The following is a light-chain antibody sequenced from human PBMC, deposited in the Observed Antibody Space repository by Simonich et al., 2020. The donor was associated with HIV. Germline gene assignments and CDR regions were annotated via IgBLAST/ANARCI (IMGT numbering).Light chain of an antibody. V-gene: IGLV2-23*01. CDR2: EGS. Sequence: QSALTQPASVSGSPGQSITISCTGTSSDFYHYNYVSWYQQHPGKAPKLMIYEGSKRPSGVSNRFSGSKSGNTASLTISGLQAEDEADYYCCSYAGSRTWVFGGGTKVTVL. CDR1: SSDFYHYNY. J-gene: IGLJ3*02. CDR3: CSYAGSRTWV.